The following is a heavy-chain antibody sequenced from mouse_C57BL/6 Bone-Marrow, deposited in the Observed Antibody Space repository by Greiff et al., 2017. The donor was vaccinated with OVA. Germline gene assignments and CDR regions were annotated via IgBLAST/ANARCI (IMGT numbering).Heavy chain of an antibody. V-gene: IGHV5-6*02. D-gene: IGHD4-1*01. J-gene: IGHJ2*01. CDR3: ARLGFDY. CDR1: GFTFSSYG. Sequence: KVEESGGDLVKPGGSLKLSCAASGFTFSSYGMSWVRQTPDKRLEWVATISSGGSYTYYPDSVKGRFTISRDNAKNTLYLQMSSLKSEDTAMYYCARLGFDYWGQGTTLTVSS. CDR2: ISSGGSYT.